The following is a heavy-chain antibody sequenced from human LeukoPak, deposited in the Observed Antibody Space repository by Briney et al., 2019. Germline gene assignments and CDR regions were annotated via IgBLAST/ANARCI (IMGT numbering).Heavy chain of an antibody. D-gene: IGHD3-10*02. CDR2: MHPGGTT. CDR1: ADSMNNYY. Sequence: SETLSLTCSVFADSMNNYYWTWIRQPPGKGLEWVGNMHPGGTTKFHPSLEGRVTMSIDTSNKQFSLRLRSVTAADTATYYCAKTGSLFGRFLDHWGPGALVIVSS. CDR3: AKTGSLFGRFLDH. J-gene: IGHJ4*02. V-gene: IGHV4-59*01.